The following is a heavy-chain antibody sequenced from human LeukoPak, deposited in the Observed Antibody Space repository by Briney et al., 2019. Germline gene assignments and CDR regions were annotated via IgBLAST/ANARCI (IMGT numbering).Heavy chain of an antibody. CDR2: IIPIFGTA. J-gene: IGHJ4*02. CDR3: ARDRRHGDYDEY. V-gene: IGHV1-69*13. CDR1: GGTFSSYA. Sequence: ASVKVSCKASGGTFSSYAISWVRQAPGQGLEWMGGIIPIFGTANYAQKFQGRVTITADESTSTAYMELSSLRSEGTAVYYCARDRRHGDYDEYWGQGTLVTVSS. D-gene: IGHD4-17*01.